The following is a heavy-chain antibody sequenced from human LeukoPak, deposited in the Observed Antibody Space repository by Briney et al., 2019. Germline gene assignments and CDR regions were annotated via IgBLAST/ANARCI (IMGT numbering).Heavy chain of an antibody. V-gene: IGHV3-7*01. Sequence: GGSLRLSCAASGFTFSSYWMSWVRQAPGKGLEWAANIKQDGSEKSYVDSVKGRFTISRDNTKNSLYLQMNRLRAEDTAVYFCAREWAGPSFDYWGQGTLVTVSS. J-gene: IGHJ4*02. D-gene: IGHD6-19*01. CDR2: IKQDGSEK. CDR3: AREWAGPSFDY. CDR1: GFTFSSYW.